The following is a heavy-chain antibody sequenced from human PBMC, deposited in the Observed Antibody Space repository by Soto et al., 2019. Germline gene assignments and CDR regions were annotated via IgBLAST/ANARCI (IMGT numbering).Heavy chain of an antibody. Sequence: GESLKISCKGSGYSFTSYWIGWVRQMPGKGLEWMGIIYPGDSDTRYSPSFQGQVTISADKSISTAYLQWSSLKASDTAMYYCARKLGGVQWASWFDPWGQGTLVTVSS. J-gene: IGHJ5*02. CDR3: ARKLGGVQWASWFDP. CDR1: GYSFTSYW. V-gene: IGHV5-51*01. CDR2: IYPGDSDT. D-gene: IGHD1-26*01.